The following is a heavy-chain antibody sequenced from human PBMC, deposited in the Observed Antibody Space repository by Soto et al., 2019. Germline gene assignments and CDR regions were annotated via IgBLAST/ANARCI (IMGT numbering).Heavy chain of an antibody. Sequence: QVQLVESGGGVVQPGRSLRLSCAASGFTFSSYGMHWVRQAPGKGLEWVAVIWYDGSNKYYADSVKGRFTISRDNSKNTLYLQMNSLRAEDTAVYYCARVRLGYSRGWFGMDVWGQGTTVTVSS. CDR3: ARVRLGYSRGWFGMDV. J-gene: IGHJ6*02. CDR2: IWYDGSNK. V-gene: IGHV3-33*01. CDR1: GFTFSSYG. D-gene: IGHD6-19*01.